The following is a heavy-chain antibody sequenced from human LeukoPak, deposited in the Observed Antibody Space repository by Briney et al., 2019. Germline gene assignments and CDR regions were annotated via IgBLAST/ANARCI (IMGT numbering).Heavy chain of an antibody. V-gene: IGHV3-64*01. D-gene: IGHD3-22*01. CDR3: ARRNYYVSSGYFSGDAFDI. J-gene: IGHJ3*02. Sequence: GGSLRLSCAASGFTFSSYAMHWVRQAPGKGVEFVSAISSNGGSTYYAKSVKGRFTVSRDNSKNTLSLQMGSLRAEDMAVYYCARRNYYVSSGYFSGDAFDIWGQGTMVTVSS. CDR1: GFTFSSYA. CDR2: ISSNGGST.